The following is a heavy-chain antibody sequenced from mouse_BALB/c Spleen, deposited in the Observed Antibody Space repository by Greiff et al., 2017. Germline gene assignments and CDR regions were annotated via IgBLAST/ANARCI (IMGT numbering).Heavy chain of an antibody. Sequence: VQLQQSGAELVKPGASVKLSCTASGFNIKDTYMHWVKQRPEQGLEWIGRIDPANGNTKYDPKFQGKATITADTSSNTAYLQLSSLTSEDTAVYYCARNYYGSYYAMDYWGQGTSVTVSS. V-gene: IGHV14-3*02. D-gene: IGHD1-1*01. CDR3: ARNYYGSYYAMDY. CDR1: GFNIKDTY. CDR2: IDPANGNT. J-gene: IGHJ4*01.